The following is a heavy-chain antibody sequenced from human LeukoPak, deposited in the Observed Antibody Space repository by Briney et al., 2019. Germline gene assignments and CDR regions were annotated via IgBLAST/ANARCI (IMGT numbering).Heavy chain of an antibody. CDR2: IYSGGST. Sequence: GGSLRLSCAASGFTVSSNYMSWVRQAPGKGLEWVSVIYSGGSTYYADSVKGRFTISRDNSKNTLYPQMNSLRAEDTAVYYCARTPRNYYYYMDVWGKGTTVTVSS. CDR3: ARTPRNYYYYMDV. V-gene: IGHV3-53*01. CDR1: GFTVSSNY. J-gene: IGHJ6*03.